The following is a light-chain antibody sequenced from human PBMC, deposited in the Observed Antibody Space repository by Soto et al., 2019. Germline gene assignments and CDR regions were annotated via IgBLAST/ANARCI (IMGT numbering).Light chain of an antibody. J-gene: IGKJ5*01. CDR1: QSVSSY. CDR3: QQYNNWPPIT. V-gene: IGKV3-15*01. Sequence: EIMMTQSPATLSVSPGERATLSCRASQSVSSYLAWYQQKPGQAPRLLISGASTRATGIPARFSGSGSGTEFTLTISSLQSEDFTVYYCQQYNNWPPITFGQGTRLEI. CDR2: GAS.